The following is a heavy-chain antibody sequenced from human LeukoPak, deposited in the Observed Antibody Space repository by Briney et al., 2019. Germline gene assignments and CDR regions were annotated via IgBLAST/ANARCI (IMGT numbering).Heavy chain of an antibody. CDR2: IWYDGSNK. D-gene: IGHD2-2*01. J-gene: IGHJ4*02. Sequence: GGSLRLSCAASGFTFSSYGMHWVRQAPGKGLEWVAVIWYDGSNKYYADSVKGRFTISRDNSKNTLYLQMNSLRAEDTAVYYCARDPEYQLLYYFDYWGQGTLVTVSS. CDR3: ARDPEYQLLYYFDY. CDR1: GFTFSSYG. V-gene: IGHV3-30*19.